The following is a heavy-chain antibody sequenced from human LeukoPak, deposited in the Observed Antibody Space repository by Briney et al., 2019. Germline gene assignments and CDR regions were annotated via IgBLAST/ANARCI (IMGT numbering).Heavy chain of an antibody. CDR2: ISGSGGST. V-gene: IGHV3-23*01. Sequence: PGGSLRLSCAASGFTVSSSYMSWVRQAPGKGLEWVSAISGSGGSTYYADSVKGRFTISRDNSKNTLYLQMNSLRAEDTAVYYCAKSGRAYGSGSYYNDYWGQGTLVTVSS. CDR3: AKSGRAYGSGSYYNDY. D-gene: IGHD3-10*01. CDR1: GFTVSSSY. J-gene: IGHJ4*02.